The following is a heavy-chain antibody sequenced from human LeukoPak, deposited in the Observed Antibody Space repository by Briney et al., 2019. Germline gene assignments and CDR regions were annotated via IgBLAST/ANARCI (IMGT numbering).Heavy chain of an antibody. CDR1: GGTFSSYA. V-gene: IGHV1-69*05. CDR2: IIPIFGTA. CDR3: ARDSPHSSGSSTGVY. J-gene: IGHJ4*02. D-gene: IGHD6-19*01. Sequence: SVKVSCKASGGTFSSYAISWVRQALGQGLEWMGRIIPIFGTANYAQKFQGRVTITTDESTSTAYMELSGLRSEDTAVYYCARDSPHSSGSSTGVYWGQGTLVTVSS.